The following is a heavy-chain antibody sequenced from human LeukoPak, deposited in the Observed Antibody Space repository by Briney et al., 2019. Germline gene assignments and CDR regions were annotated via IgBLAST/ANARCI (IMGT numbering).Heavy chain of an antibody. CDR3: ARRHGEGDYDVFQH. CDR2: IYPGDSET. Sequence: PGESLKISCKASGYTFSDYWIGWVRHMPGKGLEWMTIIYPGDSETRYSPSFQGQVTISADKSISTAYLQWSSLKASDTAMYYCARRHGEGDYDVFQHWGQGTLVTVSS. CDR1: GYTFSDYW. V-gene: IGHV5-51*01. J-gene: IGHJ1*01. D-gene: IGHD4-17*01.